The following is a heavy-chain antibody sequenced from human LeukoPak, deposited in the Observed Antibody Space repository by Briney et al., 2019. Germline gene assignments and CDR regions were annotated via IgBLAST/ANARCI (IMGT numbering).Heavy chain of an antibody. CDR3: ARSGWSSFDY. CDR2: TYYRSMWYN. J-gene: IGHJ4*02. V-gene: IGHV6-1*01. CDR1: RDSVSSNSAA. D-gene: IGHD6-19*01. Sequence: SQTLSLTCALSRDSVSSNSAAWNWIRRSPSRGLEWLGRTYYRSMWYNDYAVSVKSRITINPDTSKNQFSLQLNSVTPEDTAVYYCARSGWSSFDYWGEGTLVTVSS.